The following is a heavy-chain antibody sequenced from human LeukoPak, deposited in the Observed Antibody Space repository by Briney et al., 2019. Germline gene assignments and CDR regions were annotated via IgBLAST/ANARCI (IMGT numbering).Heavy chain of an antibody. CDR2: ISGSGGST. CDR3: AKNTHLSYYDSSGWTFDI. D-gene: IGHD3-22*01. V-gene: IGHV3-23*01. CDR1: GFTFSSYG. Sequence: PGGSLRVSCAASGFTFSSYGMSWVRQAPGKGLEWVSAISGSGGSTYYADSVKGRFTISRDNSKNTLYLQMNSLRAEDTAVYYCAKNTHLSYYDSSGWTFDIWGQGTMVTVSS. J-gene: IGHJ3*02.